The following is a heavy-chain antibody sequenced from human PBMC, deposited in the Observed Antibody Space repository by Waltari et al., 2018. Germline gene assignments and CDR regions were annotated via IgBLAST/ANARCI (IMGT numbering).Heavy chain of an antibody. CDR1: GYSISNGYY. CDR2: VFRSGSS. J-gene: IGHJ4*02. D-gene: IGHD3-16*02. CDR3: ATVDTFGGIMVARFDY. V-gene: IGHV4-38-2*01. Sequence: QVQLRESGPGLVKPSETLSLTCAVSGYSISNGYYWGWIRQTPGKGLEYVGSVFRSGSSYYNAALKSRVTISLDTSKNQFSLKLNSVTAADTALYYCATVDTFGGIMVARFDYWGQGILVTVSS.